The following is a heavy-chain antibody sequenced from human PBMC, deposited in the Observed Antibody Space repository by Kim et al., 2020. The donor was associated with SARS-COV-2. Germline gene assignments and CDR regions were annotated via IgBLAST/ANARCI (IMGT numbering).Heavy chain of an antibody. CDR2: IYHNGNT. Sequence: SETLSLTCTVSGGSISSPGYYWSWIRQHPGKGLEWIGYIYHNGNTYYNPSLKSRVSISVDTSQNQFSLRVKSLNVADTAVYYCARAHIVATTFAWWGQGTLVIVSS. CDR1: GGSISSPGYY. V-gene: IGHV4-31*03. J-gene: IGHJ4*02. CDR3: ARAHIVATTFAW. D-gene: IGHD5-12*01.